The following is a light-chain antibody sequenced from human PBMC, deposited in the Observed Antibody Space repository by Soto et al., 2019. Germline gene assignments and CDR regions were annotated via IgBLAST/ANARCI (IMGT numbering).Light chain of an antibody. CDR3: QQYNTSTPTDT. J-gene: IGKJ2*01. Sequence: EVVLTQSPGTLSLSPGERVTLSCRTSQSVRSTFLAWYQQKPGQAPRPLLYGASTRATGIPDRFSRSGSGTHYTLTISRLEREDFAVYYCQQYNTSTPTDTFGQGTKLEIK. V-gene: IGKV3-20*01. CDR1: QSVRSTF. CDR2: GAS.